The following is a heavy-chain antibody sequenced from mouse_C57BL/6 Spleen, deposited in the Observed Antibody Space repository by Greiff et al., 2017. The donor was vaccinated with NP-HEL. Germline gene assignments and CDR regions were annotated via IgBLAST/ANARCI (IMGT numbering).Heavy chain of an antibody. CDR3: ARHASAY. J-gene: IGHJ3*01. Sequence: VQLQQSGPELVKPGASVKISCKASGYTFTDYYMNWVKQSHGKSLEWIGDINPNNGGTSYNQKFKGKATLTVDKSSSTAYMELRSLTSEDSAVYYCARHASAYWGQGTLVTVSA. CDR2: INPNNGGT. V-gene: IGHV1-26*01. CDR1: GYTFTDYY. D-gene: IGHD6-1*01.